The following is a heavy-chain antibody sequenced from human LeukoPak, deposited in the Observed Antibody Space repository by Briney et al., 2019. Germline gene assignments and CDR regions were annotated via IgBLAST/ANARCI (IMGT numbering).Heavy chain of an antibody. CDR1: GGSISGYY. V-gene: IGHV4-4*07. CDR3: ARHGSGYSFWFDP. D-gene: IGHD3-22*01. Sequence: SETLSLTCTVSGGSISGYYWSWIRQPAGKGLEWIGRIYTSGNTNYNPPLKSRVTMSVDTSKNQFSLKLTSVTAADTAVYYCARHGSGYSFWFDPWGQGTLVTVSS. CDR2: IYTSGNT. J-gene: IGHJ5*02.